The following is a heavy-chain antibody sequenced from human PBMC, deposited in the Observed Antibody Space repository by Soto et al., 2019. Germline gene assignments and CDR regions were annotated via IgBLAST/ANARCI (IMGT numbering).Heavy chain of an antibody. J-gene: IGHJ3*02. D-gene: IGHD2-15*01. CDR2: IYHSGST. CDR1: GCSISSGGYS. CDR3: ARGSIVVVVAASLSHGAFDI. V-gene: IGHV4-30-2*01. Sequence: SEPLSLTCAVSGCSISSGGYSWSWIRQPPGKGLEWIGYIYHSGSTYYNPSLKSRVTISVDRSKNQFSLKLSSVTAADTAVYYCARGSIVVVVAASLSHGAFDIWGQGTMVTVSS.